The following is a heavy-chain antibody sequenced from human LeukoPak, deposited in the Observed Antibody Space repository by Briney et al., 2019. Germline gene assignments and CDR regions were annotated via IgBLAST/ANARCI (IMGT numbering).Heavy chain of an antibody. V-gene: IGHV1-18*01. Sequence: ASVTVSCKASGYTFTSYGISWVRQAPGQGLEWMGWISAYNGNTNYAQKLQGRVTMTTDSSTSTAYMELRSLRSDDTAVYYCARDDYGGNSNYYGMDVWGQGTTVTVSS. CDR3: ARDDYGGNSNYYGMDV. J-gene: IGHJ6*02. CDR1: GYTFTSYG. CDR2: ISAYNGNT. D-gene: IGHD4-23*01.